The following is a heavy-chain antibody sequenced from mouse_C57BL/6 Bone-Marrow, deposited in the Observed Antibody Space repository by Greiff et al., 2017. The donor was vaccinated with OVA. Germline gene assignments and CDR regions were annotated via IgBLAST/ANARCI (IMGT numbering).Heavy chain of an antibody. V-gene: IGHV1-61*01. CDR3: AREGHYGNYGEYYFDY. D-gene: IGHD2-1*01. Sequence: QVQLQQPGAELVRPGSSVKLSCKASGYTFTSYWMDWVKQRPGQGLEWIGNIYPSDSETHYNQKFQDKATLTVDKSSSTAYMQLSSLTSEDSAVYYCAREGHYGNYGEYYFDYWGQGTTLTVSS. J-gene: IGHJ2*01. CDR2: IYPSDSET. CDR1: GYTFTSYW.